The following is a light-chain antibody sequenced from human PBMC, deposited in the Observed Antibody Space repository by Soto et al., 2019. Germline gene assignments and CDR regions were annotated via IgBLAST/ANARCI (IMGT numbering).Light chain of an antibody. J-gene: IGKJ5*01. CDR3: QQRSNWPPIT. CDR1: QSVSSY. V-gene: IGKV3-11*01. Sequence: EIVLTQSPVTLSLSPGERATLSCRASQSVSSYLAWYQQKPGQAPRLLIYDASNRATGIPARFSGSGSGTDFTPTISSLEPEDFAVYYCQQRSNWPPITFGQGTRLEIK. CDR2: DAS.